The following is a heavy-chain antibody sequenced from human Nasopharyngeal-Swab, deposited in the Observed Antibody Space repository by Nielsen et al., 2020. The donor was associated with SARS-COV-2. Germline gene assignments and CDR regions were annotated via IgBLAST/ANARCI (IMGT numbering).Heavy chain of an antibody. D-gene: IGHD4-17*01. CDR3: ARATVTTSN. CDR1: GFTFSSYA. J-gene: IGHJ4*02. Sequence: GESLKISCAASGFTFSSYAMSWVRQAPGKGLEWVSAISGSGGSTYYADSVKGRFTIPRDNSKNTLYLQMNSLRAEDTAVYYCARATVTTSNWGQGTLVTVSS. CDR2: ISGSGGST. V-gene: IGHV3-23*01.